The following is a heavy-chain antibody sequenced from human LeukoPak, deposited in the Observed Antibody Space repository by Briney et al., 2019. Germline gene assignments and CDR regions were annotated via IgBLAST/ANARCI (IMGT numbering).Heavy chain of an antibody. Sequence: SQTLSLTCAVSGGSISSGGYSWRWIRQPPGKGLEWIGYIYHSGSTYYNPSLKSRVTISVDRSKNQFSLKLSSVTAADTAVYYCARSDWDYWGQGTLVTVSS. CDR1: GGSISSGGYS. CDR3: ARSDWDY. D-gene: IGHD3-9*01. CDR2: IYHSGST. J-gene: IGHJ4*02. V-gene: IGHV4-30-2*01.